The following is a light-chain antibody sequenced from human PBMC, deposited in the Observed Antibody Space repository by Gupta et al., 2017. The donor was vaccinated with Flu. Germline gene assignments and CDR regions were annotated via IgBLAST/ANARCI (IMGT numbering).Light chain of an antibody. Sequence: SSLTQPPSASGPPGPSVTISCTGTGSDVGRYDYVSWYQQHPGKAHKVLIFYVSQRPAGVPGRFSGSKSGNTASLTVSVHEEEEEADYYCCSDGGNGKYVFGSGTKVTVL. V-gene: IGLV2-8*01. CDR3: CSDGGNGKYV. J-gene: IGLJ1*01. CDR1: GSDVGRYDY. CDR2: YVS.